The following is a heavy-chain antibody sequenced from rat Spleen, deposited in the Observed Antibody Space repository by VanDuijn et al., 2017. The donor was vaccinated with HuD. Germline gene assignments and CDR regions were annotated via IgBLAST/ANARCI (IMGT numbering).Heavy chain of an antibody. CDR2: IWTAGST. Sequence: QVQLMESGPGLVQPSETLSLTCTVSGFSLTNYSVHWVRRPPGKGLEWMGVIWTAGSTDYNSALKSRLSIHRDTSKGQVFLKMNSLQTEDTATYYWARDETTRPTDYWGQGVMVTVSS. D-gene: IGHD1-4*01. CDR3: ARDETTRPTDY. V-gene: IGHV2-45*01. CDR1: GFSLTNYS. J-gene: IGHJ2*01.